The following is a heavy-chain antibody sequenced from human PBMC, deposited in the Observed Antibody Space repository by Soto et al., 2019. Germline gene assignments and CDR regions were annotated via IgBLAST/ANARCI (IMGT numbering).Heavy chain of an antibody. CDR3: AREKAFYDFWSGYSRYSYYGMDV. CDR2: TRNKANSYTT. V-gene: IGHV3-72*01. J-gene: IGHJ6*02. Sequence: PGGPLRLSCAASGFTFSDHYMDWVRQAPGKGLEWVGRTRNKANSYTTEYAASVKGRFTISRDDSKNSLYLQMNSLKTEDTAVYYCAREKAFYDFWSGYSRYSYYGMDVWGQGPTVTVSS. CDR1: GFTFSDHY. D-gene: IGHD3-3*01.